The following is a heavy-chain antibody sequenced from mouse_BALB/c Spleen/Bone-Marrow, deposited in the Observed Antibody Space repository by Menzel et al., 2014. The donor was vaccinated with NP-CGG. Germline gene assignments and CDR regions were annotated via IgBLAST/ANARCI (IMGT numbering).Heavy chain of an antibody. CDR3: ARRRDYDRYFDV. D-gene: IGHD2-4*01. J-gene: IGHJ1*01. V-gene: IGHV1-82*01. CDR2: IYPGDGDT. CDR1: GYAFSSSW. Sequence: QVQLQQSGPELVKPGASVKISCKASGYAFSSSWMNWVKQRPGQGLEWIGRIYPGDGDTNYNGKFKGKATLTADKSSSTAYMQLSSLTSVDSAVYFCARRRDYDRYFDVWGAGTRSPSPQ.